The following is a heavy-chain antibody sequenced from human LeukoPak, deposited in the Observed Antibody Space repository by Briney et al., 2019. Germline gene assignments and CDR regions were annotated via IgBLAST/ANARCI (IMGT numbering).Heavy chain of an antibody. CDR3: AELGITMIGGV. J-gene: IGHJ6*04. D-gene: IGHD3-10*02. CDR1: GLTVSSNC. Sequence: GGSLRLSCAAAGLTVSSNCMSWVRQAPGKGLEWVSYISSSGSTIYYADSVEGRFTISRDNAKNSLYLQMNSLRAEDTAVYYCAELGITMIGGVWGKGTTVTISS. V-gene: IGHV3-11*04. CDR2: ISSSGSTI.